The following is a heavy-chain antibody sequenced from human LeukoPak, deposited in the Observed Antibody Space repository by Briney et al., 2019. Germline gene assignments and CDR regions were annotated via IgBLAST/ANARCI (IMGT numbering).Heavy chain of an antibody. D-gene: IGHD3-22*01. CDR2: ISAYNGNT. Sequence: ASVKVSCKAPGYTFTSYGISWVRQAPGQGLEWMGWISAYNGNTNYAQKLQGRVTMTTDTSTSTAYMELRSLRSDDTAVYYCARTFAGYYDSSGYYYWGQGTLVTVSS. V-gene: IGHV1-18*01. CDR1: GYTFTSYG. J-gene: IGHJ4*02. CDR3: ARTFAGYYDSSGYYY.